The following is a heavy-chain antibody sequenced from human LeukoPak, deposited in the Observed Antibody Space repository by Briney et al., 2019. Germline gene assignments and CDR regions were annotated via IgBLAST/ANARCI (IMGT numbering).Heavy chain of an antibody. V-gene: IGHV1-18*01. CDR2: VTSYNGDT. CDR3: ASLTYGSGRNWFDP. J-gene: IGHJ5*02. CDR1: GYTFNNYG. Sequence: ASVKVSCKASGYTFNNYGIGWVRQAPGQGFEWMGWVTSYNGDTNYAQKFQGRVTITADKSTSTAYMELSSLRSEDTAVYYCASLTYGSGRNWFDPWGQGTLVTVSS. D-gene: IGHD3-10*01.